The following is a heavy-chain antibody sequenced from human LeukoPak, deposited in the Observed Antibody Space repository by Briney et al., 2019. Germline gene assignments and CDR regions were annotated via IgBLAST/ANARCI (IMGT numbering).Heavy chain of an antibody. CDR3: ARVGQEYYYGMDV. Sequence: GGSLRLSCAASGFTFSDYYMASIRQAPGEGLEWVSYISSSTGYTNYGDSLKGRFTISRDNPKNSLYLQMNSLRAEDTAVYYCARVGQEYYYGMDVWGQGTTVTVAS. D-gene: IGHD2/OR15-2a*01. CDR1: GFTFSDYY. V-gene: IGHV3-11*06. J-gene: IGHJ6*02. CDR2: ISSSTGYT.